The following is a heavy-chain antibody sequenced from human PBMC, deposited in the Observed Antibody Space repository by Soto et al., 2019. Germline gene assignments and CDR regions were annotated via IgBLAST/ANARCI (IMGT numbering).Heavy chain of an antibody. CDR2: INHSGST. CDR3: ARASEKAEVENYYYYGMDV. CDR1: GGSFSGYY. Sequence: SETLSLTCAVYGGSFSGYYWSWIRQPPGKGLEWIGEINHSGSTNYNPSLKSRVTISVDTSKNQFSLKLSSVTAADTAVYYCARASEKAEVENYYYYGMDVWGQGTTVTVSS. D-gene: IGHD1-1*01. V-gene: IGHV4-34*01. J-gene: IGHJ6*02.